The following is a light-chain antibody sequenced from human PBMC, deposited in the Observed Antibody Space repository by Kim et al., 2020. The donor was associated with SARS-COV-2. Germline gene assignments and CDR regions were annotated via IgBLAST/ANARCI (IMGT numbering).Light chain of an antibody. CDR2: DIA. V-gene: IGKV3-11*01. CDR3: QHRSDWHPGVT. J-gene: IGKJ4*01. Sequence: IVLTQSPATLSLSPGERATLSCRASQNISDYLALYQHKPGQAPSLLIFDIATRATGIPTRVSGSGCGTDFTLTVSSLVPEDVGVDYCQHRSDWHPGVTFGGGTKVDIK. CDR1: QNISDY.